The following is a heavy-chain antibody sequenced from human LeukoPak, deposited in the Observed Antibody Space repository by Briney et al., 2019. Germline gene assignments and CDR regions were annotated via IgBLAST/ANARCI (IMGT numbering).Heavy chain of an antibody. Sequence: SETLSLTCTVSGDSIRSSTYYWGWIRQPPGKGLEWIGNIYYTGSTWYNPALKSRGSISVDTSKNQFSLKLSSVTAADTAVYYCASVTAAGGKGLEYWGQGALVTVSS. CDR3: ASVTAAGGKGLEY. V-gene: IGHV4-39*01. D-gene: IGHD6-13*01. CDR1: GDSIRSSTYY. J-gene: IGHJ4*02. CDR2: IYYTGST.